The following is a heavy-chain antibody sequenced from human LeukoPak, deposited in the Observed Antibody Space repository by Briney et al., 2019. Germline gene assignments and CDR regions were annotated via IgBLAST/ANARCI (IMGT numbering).Heavy chain of an antibody. D-gene: IGHD2-15*01. V-gene: IGHV3-23*01. Sequence: GGSLRLSCAASGFTFDDYAMHWVRQAPGKGLEWVSSISHSGSSTYYADSAKGRITISRDNSENTLYLQMNSLRAEDTAVYYCTRGPYCSGGTCYSLGEFDPWGQGTLVTVSS. CDR1: GFTFDDYA. J-gene: IGHJ5*02. CDR2: ISHSGSST. CDR3: TRGPYCSGGTCYSLGEFDP.